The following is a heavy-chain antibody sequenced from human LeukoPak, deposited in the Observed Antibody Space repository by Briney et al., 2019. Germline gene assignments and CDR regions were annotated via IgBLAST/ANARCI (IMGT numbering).Heavy chain of an antibody. Sequence: ASVKVSCKASGYTFTSYYMHWVRQAPGQGLEWMGIINPSGGSTSYAQKFQGRVTMTRDTSTSTVYMELSSLRSEDTAVYYCARPITIFGVVTSLDYYYGMDVWGQGTTVTVSS. CDR2: INPSGGST. D-gene: IGHD3-3*01. J-gene: IGHJ6*02. V-gene: IGHV1-46*01. CDR1: GYTFTSYY. CDR3: ARPITIFGVVTSLDYYYGMDV.